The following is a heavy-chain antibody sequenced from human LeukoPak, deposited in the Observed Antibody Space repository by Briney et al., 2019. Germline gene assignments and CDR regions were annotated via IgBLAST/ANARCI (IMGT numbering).Heavy chain of an antibody. CDR3: AIRSSSVYDPPVGY. V-gene: IGHV1-8*01. Sequence: VASVKVSYKDSGYTFTSYDINWVRQATGQGLEWMGWMNPNSGNTGYAQKFQGRVTMTRNTSISTAYMELSSLRSEDTAVYYCAIRSSSVYDPPVGYWGQGTLVTVSS. D-gene: IGHD5/OR15-5a*01. J-gene: IGHJ4*02. CDR1: GYTFTSYD. CDR2: MNPNSGNT.